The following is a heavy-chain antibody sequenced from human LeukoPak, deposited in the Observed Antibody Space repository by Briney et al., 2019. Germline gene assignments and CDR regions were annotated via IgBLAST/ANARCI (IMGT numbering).Heavy chain of an antibody. CDR1: GYTFTSYG. Sequence: ASVKVSCKASGYTFTSYGISWVRQAPGQGLEWMGWISAYNGNTNYAQKLQGRVTMTTDTSTSTAYMELRSLRSDDTAVYYCAREGSAKTTVTTPFDYWGQGTLVTVSS. D-gene: IGHD4-11*01. CDR2: ISAYNGNT. J-gene: IGHJ4*02. CDR3: AREGSAKTTVTTPFDY. V-gene: IGHV1-18*01.